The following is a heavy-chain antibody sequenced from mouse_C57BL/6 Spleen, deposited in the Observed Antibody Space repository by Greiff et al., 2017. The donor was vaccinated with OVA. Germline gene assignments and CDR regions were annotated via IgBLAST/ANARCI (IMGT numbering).Heavy chain of an antibody. D-gene: IGHD1-1*01. J-gene: IGHJ1*03. Sequence: EVKLMESGGGLVKPGGSLKLSCAASGFTFSDYGMHWVRQAPEKGLEWVAYISSGSSTIYYADTVKGRFTISRDNAKNTLFLQMTSLRSEDTAMYYCASPFYGSSYGGYFDVWGTGTTVTVSS. CDR2: ISSGSSTI. CDR1: GFTFSDYG. CDR3: ASPFYGSSYGGYFDV. V-gene: IGHV5-17*01.